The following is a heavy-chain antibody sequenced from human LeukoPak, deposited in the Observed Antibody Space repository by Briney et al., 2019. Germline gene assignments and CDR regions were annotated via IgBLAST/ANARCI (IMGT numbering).Heavy chain of an antibody. J-gene: IGHJ4*02. CDR2: ISYDGSNK. D-gene: IGHD3-22*01. Sequence: GGSLRLSCAASGFTFSSYAMHWVRQAPGKGLEWVAVISYDGSNKYYADSVKGRFTISRDNSKNTLYLQMNSLRAEDTAVYYCARGSYYYDSSGYYFDYWGQGTLVTVSS. CDR3: ARGSYYYDSSGYYFDY. CDR1: GFTFSSYA. V-gene: IGHV3-30*04.